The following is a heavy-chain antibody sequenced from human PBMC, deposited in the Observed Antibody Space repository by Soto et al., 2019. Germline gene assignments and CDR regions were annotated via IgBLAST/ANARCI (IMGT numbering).Heavy chain of an antibody. CDR2: ISGSGGDT. J-gene: IGHJ4*02. D-gene: IGHD5-18*01. CDR3: AGPGYSSQDY. V-gene: IGHV3-23*01. CDR1: GFAFSTFA. Sequence: EVQLLESGGGLVQPGGSLRLSCAASGFAFSTFALSWVRQAPGKGLQWVSAISGSGGDTDYADSVKGRFTISRDNSKNKLFLQMKSLRVEDTAIYYCAGPGYSSQDYWGQGTLVTVSS.